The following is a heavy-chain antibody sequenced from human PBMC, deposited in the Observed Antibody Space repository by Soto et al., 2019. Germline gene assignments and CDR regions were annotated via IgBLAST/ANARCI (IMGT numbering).Heavy chain of an antibody. J-gene: IGHJ5*01. CDR1: GYIFTAYR. D-gene: IGHD1-26*01. V-gene: IGHV1-3*01. Sequence: ASVKLSCKASGYIFTAYRIQWVRQAPGQRLEWMGWINAGDGNTKYSQKFQDRVTITRDTSASTAYMELSSLRSEDTAVYYCAKSGGNNPSPREDWFASWGQGTLVTVSS. CDR2: INAGDGNT. CDR3: AKSGGNNPSPREDWFAS.